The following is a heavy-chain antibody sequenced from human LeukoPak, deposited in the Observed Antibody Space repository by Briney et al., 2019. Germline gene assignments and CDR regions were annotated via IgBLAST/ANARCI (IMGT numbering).Heavy chain of an antibody. D-gene: IGHD1-26*01. V-gene: IGHV4-39*01. CDR3: ARRSGSYYDI. J-gene: IGHJ4*02. CDR1: GGSISSSSYD. CDR2: IDYSGST. Sequence: SESLSLTCIVSGGSISSSSYDWGWIRHPPGKGLEWSGSIDYSGSTYYNPSLKSRVTISVDTSKIQLTLKLSSVTAADTSVYYCARRSGSYYDIWGQGILVTASS.